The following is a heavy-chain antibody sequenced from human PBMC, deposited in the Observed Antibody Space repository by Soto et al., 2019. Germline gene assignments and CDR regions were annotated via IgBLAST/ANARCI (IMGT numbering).Heavy chain of an antibody. V-gene: IGHV4-39*01. D-gene: IGHD4-17*01. J-gene: IGHJ5*02. Sequence: SETLSLTCTVSGGSIIGSGFHWAWIRQQPGKGLEVIGSIYYSGTANYSPSLKSRLAIDVDTSKNQFSLRLSSVTAADSAVYYCATRSGDYVGWFDPWGQGTRVTVSS. CDR1: GGSIIGSGFH. CDR3: ATRSGDYVGWFDP. CDR2: IYYSGTA.